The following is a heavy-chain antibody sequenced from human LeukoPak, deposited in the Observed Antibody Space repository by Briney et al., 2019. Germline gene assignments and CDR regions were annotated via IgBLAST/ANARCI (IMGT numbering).Heavy chain of an antibody. CDR2: INPNSGGT. V-gene: IGHV1-2*02. Sequence: ASVKVSCKASGYTFTGYYMHWMRQAPGQGLEWMGWINPNSGGTNYAQKFQGRVTMSRDTSISTAYMELSRLRSDDTAVYYYARDRSHYYEHWGQGTLVTVSS. J-gene: IGHJ4*02. CDR3: ARDRSHYYEH. CDR1: GYTFTGYY.